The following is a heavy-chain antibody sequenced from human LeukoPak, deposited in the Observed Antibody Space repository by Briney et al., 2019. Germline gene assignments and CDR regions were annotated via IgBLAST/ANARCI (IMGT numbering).Heavy chain of an antibody. J-gene: IGHJ4*02. CDR1: GGSFSGYY. CDR2: IYYSGST. D-gene: IGHD4-17*01. CDR3: ARCMTTVTTANFDY. V-gene: IGHV4-59*01. Sequence: PSETLSLTCAVYGGSFSGYYWSWIRQPPGKGLEWIGYIYYSGSTNYNPSLKSRVTISVDTSKNQFSLKLSSVTAADTAVYYCARCMTTVTTANFDYWGQGTLVTVSS.